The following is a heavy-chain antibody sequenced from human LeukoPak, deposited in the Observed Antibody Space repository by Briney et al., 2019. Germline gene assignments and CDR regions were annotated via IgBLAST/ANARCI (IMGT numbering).Heavy chain of an antibody. CDR1: GFAFNTYT. CDR2: ISRDGSNE. J-gene: IGHJ4*02. D-gene: IGHD1-14*01. V-gene: IGHV3-30*04. CDR3: AREDDRVSHHSGFDY. Sequence: PGGSLRLSCAASGFAFNTYTMTWVRQAPGKGLEWVATISRDGSNEYYADSVKGRFTISRDNSKNTLYLQMNSLRAEDTAFYYCAREDDRVSHHSGFDYCGQRTLVTVSS.